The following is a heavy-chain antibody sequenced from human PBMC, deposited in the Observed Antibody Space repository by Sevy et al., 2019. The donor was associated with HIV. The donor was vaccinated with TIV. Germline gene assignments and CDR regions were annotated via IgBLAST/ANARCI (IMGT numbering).Heavy chain of an antibody. J-gene: IGHJ6*02. CDR2: ISSSSSYK. D-gene: IGHD3-10*01. Sequence: GGSLRLSCVDSGFTFSRYSMNWVRQAPGKGLEWVSSISSSSSYKYYADSVKGRFTISRDNAKKSLYLQKNSLRAEDTAVYYCARDRDGSGSSGGYGMDVWGQGTTVTVSS. V-gene: IGHV3-21*01. CDR3: ARDRDGSGSSGGYGMDV. CDR1: GFTFSRYS.